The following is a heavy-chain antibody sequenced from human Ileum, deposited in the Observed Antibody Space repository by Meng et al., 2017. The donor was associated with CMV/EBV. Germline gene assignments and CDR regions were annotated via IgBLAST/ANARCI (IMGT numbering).Heavy chain of an antibody. CDR3: ARGRRDIGFDS. CDR1: GFSISDYY. J-gene: IGHJ4*02. D-gene: IGHD2-15*01. CDR2: IGGTSGVT. V-gene: IGHV3-11*01. Sequence: CSVSGFSISDYYVSWIRQAPGEGLEWISYIGGTSGVTYYADSLKGRFTISRDDARESLYLQMASLRVEDTAIYYCARGRRDIGFDSWGQGVLVTVSS.